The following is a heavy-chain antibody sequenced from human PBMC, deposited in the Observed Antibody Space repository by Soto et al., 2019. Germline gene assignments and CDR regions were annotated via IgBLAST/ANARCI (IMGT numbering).Heavy chain of an antibody. D-gene: IGHD1-1*01. CDR2: INESGST. CDR1: GQSFSGHS. J-gene: IGHJ4*02. V-gene: IGHV4-34*01. Sequence: QVQLQQWGAGLVKPSETLSLSCAVYGQSFSGHSWAWIRQPPGKGLEWIGEINESGSTYYNPSLKSRVTISDTSKNQFSLKLSSVSAADTAAYFCARGSGIVALPGELEDVNYDYWGQGTLVNVSS. CDR3: ARGSGIVALPGELEDVNYDY.